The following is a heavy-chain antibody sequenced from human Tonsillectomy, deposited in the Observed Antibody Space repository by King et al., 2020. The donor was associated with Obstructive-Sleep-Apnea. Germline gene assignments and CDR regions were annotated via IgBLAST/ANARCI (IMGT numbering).Heavy chain of an antibody. J-gene: IGHJ4*02. V-gene: IGHV4-30-4*01. CDR2: FYKSGSN. Sequence: QLQESGPGLEKPSQTLSLTCTVSGASISSGHYYWSCICQPPGKGLWWFGYFYKSGSNYSNPSLTSRVTLSLDTSKNQFSLKLSSMTAADTAVHYCARAGGYSYGPHFDYWGQGTLVTVSS. CDR1: GASISSGHYY. D-gene: IGHD5-18*01. CDR3: ARAGGYSYGPHFDY.